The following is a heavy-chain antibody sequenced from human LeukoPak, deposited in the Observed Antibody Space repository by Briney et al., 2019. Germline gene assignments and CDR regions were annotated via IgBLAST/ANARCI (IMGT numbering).Heavy chain of an antibody. V-gene: IGHV3-21*01. Sequence: GGSLRLSCAASGFTFSSYNMNWVRQAPGKGLEWVSSISSSSDYIYYADSVKGRFTISRDNSKNTLYLQMNSLRAEDTAVYYCAKGYCGGDCYTKYYYYMDVWGKGTTVTISS. CDR1: GFTFSSYN. D-gene: IGHD2-21*02. CDR2: ISSSSDYI. CDR3: AKGYCGGDCYTKYYYYMDV. J-gene: IGHJ6*03.